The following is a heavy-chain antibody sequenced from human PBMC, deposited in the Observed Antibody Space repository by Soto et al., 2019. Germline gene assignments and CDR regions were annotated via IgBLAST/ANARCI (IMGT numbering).Heavy chain of an antibody. CDR2: IDPSDSYT. CDR1: GYSFTSYW. CDR3: ARTRSGYSSAWSPGGYYYARDV. D-gene: IGHD6-19*01. V-gene: IGHV5-10-1*01. J-gene: IGHJ6*02. Sequence: GESLKISKKGSGYSFTSYWISWVRQMPGKGLEWMGRIDPSDSYTNYSPSFQGHVTISADKSISTAYLQWSSLKASDTAMYYCARTRSGYSSAWSPGGYYYARDVWLQGTTVHVCS.